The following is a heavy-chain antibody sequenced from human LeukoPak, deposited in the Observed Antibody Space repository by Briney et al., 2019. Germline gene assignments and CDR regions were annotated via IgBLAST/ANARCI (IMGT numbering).Heavy chain of an antibody. Sequence: GGSLRLSCAASGFTFSSYSMNWVRQAPGKGLEWVSYISSSSSTIYYADSVKGRFTISRDNAKTSLYLQMNSLRAEDTAVYYCARDFSGVTGYTYGRGIDYWGQGTLVTVSS. CDR3: ARDFSGVTGYTYGRGIDY. J-gene: IGHJ4*02. CDR2: ISSSSSTI. V-gene: IGHV3-48*04. CDR1: GFTFSSYS. D-gene: IGHD5-18*01.